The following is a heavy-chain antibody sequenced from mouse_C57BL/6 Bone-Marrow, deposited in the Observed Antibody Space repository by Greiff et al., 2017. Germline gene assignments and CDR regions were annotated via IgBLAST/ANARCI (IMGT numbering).Heavy chain of an antibody. CDR1: GFNIKDDY. D-gene: IGHD2-4*01. CDR3: TAYDYSWFAY. V-gene: IGHV14-4*01. Sequence: EVQLQQSGAELVRPGASVKLSCTASGFNIKDDYMPWVKQRPEQGLEWIGWIDPENGDTEYASKFQGKATITADTSSNTAYLQLSSLTSEDTAVYYCTAYDYSWFAYWGQGTLVTVSA. CDR2: IDPENGDT. J-gene: IGHJ3*01.